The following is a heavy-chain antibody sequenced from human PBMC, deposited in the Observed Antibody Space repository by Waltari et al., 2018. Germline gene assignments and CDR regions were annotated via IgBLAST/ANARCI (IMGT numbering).Heavy chain of an antibody. CDR2: IKQDGGEK. V-gene: IGHV3-7*01. Sequence: EVQLVESGGGLVQPGGSLRLSCAASGFAFSSYWMSWFRQAPGKGLEWVANIKQDGGEKYYVDSVKGRFTVSRDNAKNSLYLQMNSLRVEDTAVYYCARGDITISGVVSNWFDPWGQGTLVTVSS. CDR3: ARGDITISGVVSNWFDP. J-gene: IGHJ5*02. D-gene: IGHD3-3*01. CDR1: GFAFSSYW.